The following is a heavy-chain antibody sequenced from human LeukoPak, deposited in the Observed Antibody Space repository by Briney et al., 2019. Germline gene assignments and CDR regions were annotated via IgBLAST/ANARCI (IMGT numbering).Heavy chain of an antibody. CDR3: ARVSCTNGVCHYRDFDY. V-gene: IGHV1-2*06. D-gene: IGHD2-8*01. CDR1: GYTFTGYY. J-gene: IGHJ4*02. Sequence: ASVKVSCKASGYTFTGYYMHWVRQAPGQGLEWMERINPNSGGTNYAQKFQGRVTMTRDTSISTAYMELSRLRSDDTAVYYCARVSCTNGVCHYRDFDYWGQGTLVTVSS. CDR2: INPNSGGT.